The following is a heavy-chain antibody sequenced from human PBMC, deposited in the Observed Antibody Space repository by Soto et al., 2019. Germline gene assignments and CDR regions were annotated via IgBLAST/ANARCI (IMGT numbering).Heavy chain of an antibody. CDR3: ARARSITIFGVVIITDLSWFER. CDR1: GGSISSYY. J-gene: IGHJ5*02. D-gene: IGHD3-3*01. V-gene: IGHV4-59*01. Sequence: SETLSLTCTVSGGSISSYYWSWIRQPPGKGLEWIGYIYYSVSTNYNPSLKSRVTISVDTSKNQFSLKLSSVTAADTAVYYCARARSITIFGVVIITDLSWFERWGKGTLVIVSS. CDR2: IYYSVST.